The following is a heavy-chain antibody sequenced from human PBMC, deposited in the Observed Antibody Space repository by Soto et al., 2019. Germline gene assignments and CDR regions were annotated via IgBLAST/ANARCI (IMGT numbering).Heavy chain of an antibody. CDR1: GFTFSSYS. J-gene: IGHJ4*02. CDR2: IGGSSGHI. CDR3: AKGGRQWLVTSDFND. V-gene: IGHV3-21*01. Sequence: GGSLRLSCEASGFTFSSYSMVWVRQAPEKGLEWVSSIGGSSGHIYYPDSLKGRFTISRDNAKNSLYLQMNSLRVEDTAVYYCAKGGRQWLVTSDFNDWGQGA. D-gene: IGHD6-19*01.